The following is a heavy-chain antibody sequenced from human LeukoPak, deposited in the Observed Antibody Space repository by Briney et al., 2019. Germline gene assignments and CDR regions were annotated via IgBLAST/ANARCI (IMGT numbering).Heavy chain of an antibody. J-gene: IGHJ4*02. V-gene: IGHV4-39*01. CDR1: GGSITSSSYY. CDR3: VRHGGTRVTLVQVYYFDY. D-gene: IGHD4-11*01. Sequence: NASETLSLTCSVSGGSITSSSYYWGWIRQTPEKGLEWIGTIYYTGGTYYSPSLKSRVTISVDTSKNQFSLKLSSVTAADTAVYYCVRHGGTRVTLVQVYYFDYWGQGTLVTVSS. CDR2: IYYTGGT.